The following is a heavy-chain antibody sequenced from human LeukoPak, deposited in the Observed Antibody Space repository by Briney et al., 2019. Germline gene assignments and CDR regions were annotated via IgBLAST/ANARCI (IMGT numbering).Heavy chain of an antibody. D-gene: IGHD6-19*01. CDR1: GFTFSSYN. CDR3: ARDAEQWLFAFDI. Sequence: GGSLRLSCAASGFTFSSYNMNWVRQAPGKGLEWVSYISSSGSTIYYADSVKGRFTISRDNAKNSLYLQMNSLRAEDTAVYYCARDAEQWLFAFDIWGQGTMVTVSS. V-gene: IGHV3-48*03. J-gene: IGHJ3*02. CDR2: ISSSGSTI.